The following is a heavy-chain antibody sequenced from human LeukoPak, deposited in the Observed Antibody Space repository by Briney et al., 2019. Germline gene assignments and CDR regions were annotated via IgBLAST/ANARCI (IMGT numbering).Heavy chain of an antibody. D-gene: IGHD6-19*01. J-gene: IGHJ4*02. V-gene: IGHV1-18*01. Sequence: VSVKVSCTASGYTFTSYGISWVRQAPGQGLEWMGWISAYNGNTNYAQKLQGRVTMTTDTSTSTAYMELRSVGSDDTAVDYCARCFGKWYSSGWYGDFWGQGPVVPVS. CDR3: ARCFGKWYSSGWYGDF. CDR1: GYTFTSYG. CDR2: ISAYNGNT.